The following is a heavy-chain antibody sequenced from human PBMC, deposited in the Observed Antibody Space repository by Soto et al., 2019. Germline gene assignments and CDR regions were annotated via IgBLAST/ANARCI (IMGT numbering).Heavy chain of an antibody. CDR2: VSSDGGRT. CDR3: VKDQTGDLVWYFDL. D-gene: IGHD7-27*01. Sequence: EMQLLESGGGLAQPGGSLRLSCVASGFAFSKYAINWVRQAPGKGLEWVSSVSSDGGRTYYADSVKGRFTISRDNSKNTVFLQMDTLSAADSAVYFCVKDQTGDLVWYFDLWGRGTLVTGPS. CDR1: GFAFSKYA. V-gene: IGHV3-23*01. J-gene: IGHJ2*01.